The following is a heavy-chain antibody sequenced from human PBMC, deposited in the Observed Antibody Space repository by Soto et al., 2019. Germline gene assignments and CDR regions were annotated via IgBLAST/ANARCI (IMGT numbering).Heavy chain of an antibody. CDR2: INAGNRNT. CDR1: GYTFTNYA. Sequence: QVQLVQSGAEVKKPGASVKVSCKASGYTFTNYAIHWVRQAPGQRLEWMGWINAGNRNTEYSQKFQGRVIMTQDTSASTAYMELSSLTSEDTAVYYCARGYDYVWGSYRADAFDIWGQGTMVTVSS. D-gene: IGHD3-16*02. J-gene: IGHJ3*02. CDR3: ARGYDYVWGSYRADAFDI. V-gene: IGHV1-3*01.